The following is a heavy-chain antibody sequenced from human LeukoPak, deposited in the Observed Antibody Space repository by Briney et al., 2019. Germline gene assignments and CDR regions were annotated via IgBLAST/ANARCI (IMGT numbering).Heavy chain of an antibody. Sequence: SETLSLTCAVSGGSISTSNSYWGWIRRPPGKGLEWVGSIYYRGNTYYNPSLKSRVTISVDTSKNQFSLILTSVTAADTAVYYCARQTGAGLFILPGGQGTLVTVSS. V-gene: IGHV4-39*01. CDR1: GGSISTSNSY. CDR2: IYYRGNT. CDR3: ARQTGAGLFILP. D-gene: IGHD3-3*01. J-gene: IGHJ4*02.